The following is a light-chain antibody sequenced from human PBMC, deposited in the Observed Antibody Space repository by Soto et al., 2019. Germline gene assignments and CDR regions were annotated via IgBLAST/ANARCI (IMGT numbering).Light chain of an antibody. CDR3: SSYTSSSPYV. CDR1: NTDVENYNF. J-gene: IGLJ1*01. V-gene: IGLV2-14*02. CDR2: EDY. Sequence: QSVLTQPASVSGSPGQSITIACTGINTDVENYNFVSWYQQHPGKAPKLMIYEDYKRPSGVSNRFSGSKSGNTASLTISGLQAEDEADYYCSSYTSSSPYVFGTGTKVTVL.